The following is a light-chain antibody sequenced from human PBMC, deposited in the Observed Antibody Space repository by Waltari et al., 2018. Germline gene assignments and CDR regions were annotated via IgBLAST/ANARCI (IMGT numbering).Light chain of an antibody. Sequence: QSALTQPASMSASPGQSITISCTATNNDVGTYDLVSWYQQHPGRAPKLLIFQGTKRPSEVSGRFSGSKSADRASLTISGLQREDEADYYCCSYAGTWLFGGGTKVTVL. V-gene: IGLV2-23*01. CDR3: CSYAGTWL. J-gene: IGLJ3*02. CDR1: NNDVGTYDL. CDR2: QGT.